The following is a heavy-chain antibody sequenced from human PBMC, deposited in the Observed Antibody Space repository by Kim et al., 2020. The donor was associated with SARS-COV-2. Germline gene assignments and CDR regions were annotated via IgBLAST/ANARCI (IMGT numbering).Heavy chain of an antibody. CDR3: ARGATMVRGVTDAFHV. Sequence: GGSLILSCAASGFTVTYNYMSWVRQAPGKGLEWVSVIYSGGSTYYADSVTGRFTISRHNSKNTLYLQMNSLRVEDTAVYDCARGATMVRGVTDAFHVWGQGTMVTVSS. D-gene: IGHD3-10*01. V-gene: IGHV3-53*04. J-gene: IGHJ3*01. CDR2: IYSGGST. CDR1: GFTVTYNY.